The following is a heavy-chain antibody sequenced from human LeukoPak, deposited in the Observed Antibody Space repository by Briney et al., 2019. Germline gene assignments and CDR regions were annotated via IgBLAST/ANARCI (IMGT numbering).Heavy chain of an antibody. CDR1: GFTFGDYA. CDR2: IRSKAYGGTT. Sequence: GGSLRLSCTASGFTFGDYAISWFRQAPGKGLEWVGFIRSKAYGGTTEYAASVKGRFTISRDDSKSIAYLQMNSLKTEDTAVYYCTSRITMILHWGQGTLVTVSS. D-gene: IGHD3-22*01. V-gene: IGHV3-49*03. J-gene: IGHJ4*02. CDR3: TSRITMILH.